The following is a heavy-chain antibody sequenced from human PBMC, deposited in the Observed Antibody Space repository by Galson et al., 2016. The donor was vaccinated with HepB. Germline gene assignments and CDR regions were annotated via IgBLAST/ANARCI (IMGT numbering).Heavy chain of an antibody. CDR2: IYWDDDK. Sequence: PALVKPTQTLTLTCTFSGFSLSTRGVGVGWIRQPPGEALEWLTLIYWDDDKRYNPSLKSRLTVTKDTSKSQVALTMTNVDPVDTAIYYRARAYCGGDCLSYNILYQYGLDVWGQGTTVTVS. V-gene: IGHV2-5*02. CDR3: ARAYCGGDCLSYNILYQYGLDV. CDR1: GFSLSTRGVG. J-gene: IGHJ6*02. D-gene: IGHD2-21*01.